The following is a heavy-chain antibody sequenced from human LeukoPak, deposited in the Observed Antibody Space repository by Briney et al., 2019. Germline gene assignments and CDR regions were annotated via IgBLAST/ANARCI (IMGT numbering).Heavy chain of an antibody. CDR1: GYTFTGYY. Sequence: ASVKVSCKASGYTFTGYYIHWVRQAPGQGLEWMGWINPNSGGTNYAQKFQGRVTMTRDTSISTAYMELSRLRSDDTAVYYCARGAGGDWFPNDYWGQGTLVTVSS. V-gene: IGHV1-2*02. J-gene: IGHJ4*02. D-gene: IGHD3/OR15-3a*01. CDR2: INPNSGGT. CDR3: ARGAGGDWFPNDY.